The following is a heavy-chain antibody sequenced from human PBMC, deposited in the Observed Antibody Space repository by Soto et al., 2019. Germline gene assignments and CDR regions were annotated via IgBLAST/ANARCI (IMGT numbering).Heavy chain of an antibody. Sequence: ESVGGLVQPGGSLRLSCAASGFTFSRYAMSWVRQAPGKGLEWVSAISGSGGSTYYADSVKGRFTISRDNSKNTLYLQMNSLRAEDTAVYYCAKWGRYSSGWYLTAPFDPWGQGTLVTVSS. D-gene: IGHD6-19*01. CDR2: ISGSGGST. J-gene: IGHJ5*02. CDR1: GFTFSRYA. V-gene: IGHV3-23*01. CDR3: AKWGRYSSGWYLTAPFDP.